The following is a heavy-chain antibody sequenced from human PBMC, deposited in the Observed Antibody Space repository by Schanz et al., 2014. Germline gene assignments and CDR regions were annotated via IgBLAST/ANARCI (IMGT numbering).Heavy chain of an antibody. CDR1: GFTFSSYA. V-gene: IGHV3-23*04. J-gene: IGHJ4*02. Sequence: VQLVESGGGLVKPGGSLRLSCAASGFTFSSYAMSWVRQAPGKGLEWVSGISGSGGSTYYADSVKGRFTISRDYSKNTLYLQMSSLRAEDTAIYYCAKLSSSGRLAGYFDYWGQGALVTVSS. CDR3: AKLSSSGRLAGYFDY. CDR2: ISGSGGST. D-gene: IGHD6-19*01.